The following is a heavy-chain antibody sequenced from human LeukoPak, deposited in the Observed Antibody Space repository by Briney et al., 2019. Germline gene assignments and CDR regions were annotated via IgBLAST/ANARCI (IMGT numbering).Heavy chain of an antibody. Sequence: ASVKVSCKASGYTFTGYYMHWVRQAPGQGLEWMGWISVNNGNTHYAQKFQGRVTMTTDTSTSTAYMEVRSLRSDDTAVYYCQRITVFGVIIDFDYWGQGSLVTVSS. V-gene: IGHV1-18*04. J-gene: IGHJ4*02. CDR2: ISVNNGNT. CDR3: QRITVFGVIIDFDY. CDR1: GYTFTGYY. D-gene: IGHD3-3*01.